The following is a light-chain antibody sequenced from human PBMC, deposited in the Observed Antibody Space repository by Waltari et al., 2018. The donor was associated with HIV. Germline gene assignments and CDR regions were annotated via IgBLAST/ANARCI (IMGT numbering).Light chain of an antibody. J-gene: IGLJ2*01. CDR1: PPNIGTNP. V-gene: IGLV1-44*01. Sequence: QSVLTPPPSASGTLGQAVTSYCFGSPPNIGTNPVNWYQHLPVSAPKLIIFRNHQRPSGVPDRFSGSQSGTSAFLTITGLLPGDEATYYCAAWDASLHVVFGGGTQLTVL. CDR3: AAWDASLHVV. CDR2: RNH.